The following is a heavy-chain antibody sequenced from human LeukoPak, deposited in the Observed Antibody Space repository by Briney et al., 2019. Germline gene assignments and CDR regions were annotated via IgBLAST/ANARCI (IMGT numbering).Heavy chain of an antibody. CDR2: ISGSGGSR. D-gene: IGHD3-22*01. Sequence: PGGSLRLSCAASGFTFSSYAMSWVRQTPGKGLECVSAISGSGGSRYYADSVKGRFTISRDNSKNTLYLQMNSLRAEDTAVYYCAKSGSGYYFDYWGQGTLVTVSS. J-gene: IGHJ4*02. CDR3: AKSGSGYYFDY. CDR1: GFTFSSYA. V-gene: IGHV3-23*01.